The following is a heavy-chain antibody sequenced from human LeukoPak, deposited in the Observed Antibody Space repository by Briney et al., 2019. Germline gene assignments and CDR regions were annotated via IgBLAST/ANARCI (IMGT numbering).Heavy chain of an antibody. V-gene: IGHV4-39*01. CDR1: GGSISSSNFY. CDR2: IYYSGST. J-gene: IGHJ5*02. CDR3: ARLWFGNWFDP. D-gene: IGHD3-10*01. Sequence: PSETLSLTCTVSGGSISSSNFYWGWLRQPPGKGLEWIGSIYYSGSTYYNPSLKSRVTISVDTSKNQFSLKLSSVTAADTAVYYCARLWFGNWFDPWGQGTLVTVSS.